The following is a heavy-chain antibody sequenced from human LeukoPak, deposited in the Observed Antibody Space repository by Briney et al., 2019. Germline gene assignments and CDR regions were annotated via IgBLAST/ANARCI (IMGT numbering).Heavy chain of an antibody. V-gene: IGHV4-59*01. CDR1: GGSISTYY. J-gene: IGHJ3*02. Sequence: RPSETLSLTCTVSGGSISTYYWTWIRQPPGKGLEWIGYIYHSGSTKYNSSLKSRVTMSADTSKNQFSLELSSVTAADTAVYYCAREGYYDSSGYFAFDIWGQGTMVAVSS. D-gene: IGHD3-22*01. CDR2: IYHSGST. CDR3: AREGYYDSSGYFAFDI.